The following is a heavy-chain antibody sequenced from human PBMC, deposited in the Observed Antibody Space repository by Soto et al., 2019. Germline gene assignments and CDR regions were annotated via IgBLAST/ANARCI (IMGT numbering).Heavy chain of an antibody. CDR2: IIPILGIA. Sequence: QIQLVQSGAEVKKPGSSVKVSCKASGGTFSSYTISWVRQAPGQGLEWMGRIIPILGIANYAQKFQGRVTITADKSTSTAYMELSSLRSEDTAVYYCAPDFSVIAAAGDRYFDYWGQGTLVTVSS. CDR3: APDFSVIAAAGDRYFDY. CDR1: GGTFSSYT. V-gene: IGHV1-69*02. D-gene: IGHD6-13*01. J-gene: IGHJ4*02.